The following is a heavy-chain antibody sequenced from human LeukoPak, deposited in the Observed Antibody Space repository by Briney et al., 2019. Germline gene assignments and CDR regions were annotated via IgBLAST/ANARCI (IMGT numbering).Heavy chain of an antibody. CDR3: AELGITMIGGV. CDR2: ISSSGSTI. CDR1: GFTSTDYS. J-gene: IGHJ6*04. V-gene: IGHV3-11*04. D-gene: IGHD3-10*02. Sequence: GSLRLSCAASGFTSTDYSMNWIRQAPGEGMEWVSYISSSGSTIYYADSVKGRCTISRDNAKNSLYLQMNSLRAEDTAVYYCAELGITMIGGVWGKGTTVTISS.